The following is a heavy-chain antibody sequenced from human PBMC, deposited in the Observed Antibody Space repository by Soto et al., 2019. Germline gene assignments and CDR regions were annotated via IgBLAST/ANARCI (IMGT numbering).Heavy chain of an antibody. Sequence: GGSLRLSCAASGFTFSDHYMDWVRQAPGKGLEWVGRTRKKANSYTTEYATSVKGRFTISRDDSKNSLFLQMISLKTEGTAGYYCVRIKADFSFDFWGQETPVAISS. CDR1: GFTFSDHY. V-gene: IGHV3-72*01. D-gene: IGHD3-3*01. CDR3: VRIKADFSFDF. CDR2: TRKKANSYTT. J-gene: IGHJ4*01.